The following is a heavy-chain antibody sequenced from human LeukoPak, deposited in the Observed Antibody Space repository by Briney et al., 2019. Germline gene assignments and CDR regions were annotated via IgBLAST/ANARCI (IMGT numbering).Heavy chain of an antibody. V-gene: IGHV4-59*04. J-gene: IGHJ5*02. CDR2: IYYSGST. Sequence: PSETLSLTCTVYGGSISSYYWSWIRQPPGKGLERIGSIYYSGSTYYNPSLKSRVTISVDTSKNQFSLKLSSVTAADTAVYYCTRGGIRYCSGGSCYRVDWFDPWGQGTLVTVSS. CDR1: GGSISSYY. CDR3: TRGGIRYCSGGSCYRVDWFDP. D-gene: IGHD2-15*01.